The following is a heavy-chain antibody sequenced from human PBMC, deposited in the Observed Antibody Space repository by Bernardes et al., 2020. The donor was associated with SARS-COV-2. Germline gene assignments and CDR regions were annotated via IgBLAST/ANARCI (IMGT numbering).Heavy chain of an antibody. D-gene: IGHD3-3*01. CDR3: ARLPTIFGVVNHGMDV. J-gene: IGHJ6*02. Sequence: SETLSLTCTVSGGSISSGGYYWSWIRQHPGKGLEWIGYIYYSGSTYYNPSLKSRITISVDTSKNQFSLKLSSVTAADTAVYFCARLPTIFGVVNHGMDVWGQGTTVTVSS. CDR1: GGSISSGGYY. CDR2: IYYSGST. V-gene: IGHV4-31*03.